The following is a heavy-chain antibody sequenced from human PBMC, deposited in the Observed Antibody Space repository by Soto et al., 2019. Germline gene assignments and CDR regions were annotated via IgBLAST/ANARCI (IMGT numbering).Heavy chain of an antibody. CDR1: GGSFSGHS. V-gene: IGHV4-34*01. CDR3: STRAYDTNGYYRFDP. CDR2: INHSGRV. D-gene: IGHD3-22*01. J-gene: IGHJ5*01. Sequence: PSATLSLTCAVYGGSFSGHSWTWIRQSPGKGLEWIGDINHSGRVNYSPSLKSRVTISLDTSKNQFSLTLSAVTAADTAMYYCSTRAYDTNGYYRFDPWGQGTLVTVS.